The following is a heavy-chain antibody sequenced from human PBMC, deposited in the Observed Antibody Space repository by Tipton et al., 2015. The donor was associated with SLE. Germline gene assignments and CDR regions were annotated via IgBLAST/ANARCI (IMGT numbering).Heavy chain of an antibody. Sequence: LSLTCAASGFTFSSYAMSWVRQAPGKGLEWVSAISGSGGSTYYADSVKGRFTISRDNSKNTLYLQMNSLRAEDTAVYYCAKEGGLTGDAFDIWGQGTMVTVSS. CDR3: AKEGGLTGDAFDI. CDR1: GFTFSSYA. CDR2: ISGSGGST. J-gene: IGHJ3*02. V-gene: IGHV3-23*01. D-gene: IGHD7-27*01.